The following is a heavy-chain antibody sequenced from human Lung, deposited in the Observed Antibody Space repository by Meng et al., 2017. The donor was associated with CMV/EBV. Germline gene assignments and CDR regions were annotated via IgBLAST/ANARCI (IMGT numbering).Heavy chain of an antibody. J-gene: IGHJ6*01. CDR3: AKDLLAAYFYYYAMDV. CDR2: VSGSGSTT. D-gene: IGHD2-21*01. V-gene: IGHV3-23*01. Sequence: GESLKISCAASGFTFNTHAMNWVRQAPGKGLEWIAGVSGSGSTTYYADSVRGRFTVSRDNSRNTLDLQMDSLRPADTAVYYCAKDLLAAYFYYYAMDVWGPGXTVTVSS. CDR1: GFTFNTHA.